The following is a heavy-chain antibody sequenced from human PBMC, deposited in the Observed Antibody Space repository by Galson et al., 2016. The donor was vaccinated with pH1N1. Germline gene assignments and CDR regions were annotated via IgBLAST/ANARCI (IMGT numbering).Heavy chain of an antibody. D-gene: IGHD3-9*01. CDR3: AREGGYNDILTGNPTGSNYYMDV. J-gene: IGHJ6*03. CDR2: ISYDGLNK. Sequence: SLRLSCAASGFTFSTFAMHWVRQAPGKGLEWVAIISYDGLNKYYGDSVQGRFTISRDNSKNPLYLQMDSLTPEDQAVFYCAREGGYNDILTGNPTGSNYYMDVWGKGTTVTVSS. V-gene: IGHV3-30-3*01. CDR1: GFTFSTFA.